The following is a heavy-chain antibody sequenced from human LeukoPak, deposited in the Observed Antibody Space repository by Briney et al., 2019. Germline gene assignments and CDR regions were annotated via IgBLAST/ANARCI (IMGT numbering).Heavy chain of an antibody. D-gene: IGHD1-7*01. J-gene: IGHJ3*02. CDR2: IRYDGTGQ. CDR1: GFSFSDYG. V-gene: IGHV3-30*02. Sequence: GGALRLSCAASGFSFSDYGMDWVRQAAGKGLEWVAFIRYDGTGQYYADSVKRPLTISRDTSKNMLYLQLNSVRPDDTAVYYCARGNSNSFDICGQGTMVTVSS. CDR3: ARGNSNSFDI.